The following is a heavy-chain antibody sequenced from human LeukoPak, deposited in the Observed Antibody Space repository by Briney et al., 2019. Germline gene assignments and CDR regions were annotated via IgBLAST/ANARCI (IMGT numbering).Heavy chain of an antibody. CDR3: ARGQGSAPPYYGMDV. V-gene: IGHV3-11*06. Sequence: GGSLRLSCAASGFTFSDYYMTWLRQAPGKGLEWVSYISRSSSYTNYADSVKGRITTSRDNAKNSLYLQMDSLRAEDTAVYYSARGQGSAPPYYGMDVWGQGTTVTVSS. CDR2: ISRSSSYT. J-gene: IGHJ6*02. CDR1: GFTFSDYY.